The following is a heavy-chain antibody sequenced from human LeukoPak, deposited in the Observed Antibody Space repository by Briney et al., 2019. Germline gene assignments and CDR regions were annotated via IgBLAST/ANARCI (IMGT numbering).Heavy chain of an antibody. V-gene: IGHV3-72*01. CDR2: TRNKANSYTP. Sequence: GGSLRLFCAVSGFTFSDHYMDWVRQARGKGLEWVGHTRNKANSYTPEYAAWVKGRFTISRDDSKNSLYLQMNSLKTEDAAVYYCALTSRADYFYYWGQGTLVTVSS. CDR1: GFTFSDHY. J-gene: IGHJ4*02. D-gene: IGHD3-9*01. CDR3: ALTSRADYFYY.